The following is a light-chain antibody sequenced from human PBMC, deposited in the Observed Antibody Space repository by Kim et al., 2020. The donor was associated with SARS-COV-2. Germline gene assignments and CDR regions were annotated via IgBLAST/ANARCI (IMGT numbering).Light chain of an antibody. CDR1: CSDVGSYNR. CDR2: EVS. CDR3: SSYTSSSTSPYV. Sequence: SVTISCTGTCSDVGSYNRVSWYQQPPGTAPKLMIYEVSNRPSGVPDRFSGSKSGNTASLTISGLQAEDEADYYCSSYTSSSTSPYVFGTGTKVTVL. V-gene: IGLV2-18*02. J-gene: IGLJ1*01.